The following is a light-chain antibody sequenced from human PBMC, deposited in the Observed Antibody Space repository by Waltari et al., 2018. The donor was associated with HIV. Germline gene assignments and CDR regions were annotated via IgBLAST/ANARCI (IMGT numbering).Light chain of an antibody. V-gene: IGLV2-11*01. CDR1: SSYVDTF. CDR3: CSHAGNLIFV. CDR2: DVN. Sequence: QSALTQPHSVSGSPGQSLTISCTGTSSYVDTFVSWYQQHPVKVPKVIIYDVNKRPSGVPDRFSGSKSGNTASLTISGLQAEDESEYYCCSHAGNLIFVFGTGTKVTVL. J-gene: IGLJ1*01.